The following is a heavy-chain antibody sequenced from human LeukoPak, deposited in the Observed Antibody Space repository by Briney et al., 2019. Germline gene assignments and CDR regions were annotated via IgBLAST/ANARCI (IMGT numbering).Heavy chain of an antibody. CDR1: GGSIRSSTYY. D-gene: IGHD5-18*01. V-gene: IGHV4-39*07. Sequence: ASETLSLTCTVSGGSIRSSTYYWAWIRQPPGKGLEWIGSIFYSGSTYYNPSLKSRVTMSVDTSKNQFSLKLSSVTAADTAVYYCARDGYSYGYGWFDPWGQGTLVTVSS. J-gene: IGHJ5*02. CDR2: IFYSGST. CDR3: ARDGYSYGYGWFDP.